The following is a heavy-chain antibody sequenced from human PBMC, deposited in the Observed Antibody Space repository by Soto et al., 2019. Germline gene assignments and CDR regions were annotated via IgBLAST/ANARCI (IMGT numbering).Heavy chain of an antibody. CDR3: ATLSSYYDFWSGYYDFDY. CDR2: ISYDGSKK. J-gene: IGHJ4*02. V-gene: IGHV3-30*03. D-gene: IGHD3-3*01. Sequence: QVQVVESGGGVVQPGRSLRLSCAASGFTFRSYGMHWVRQAPGKGLEWVAVISYDGSKKYYAESVKGRFTISRDNSKKTLYLQMNSLRAEDTAVYYCATLSSYYDFWSGYYDFDYWGQGTLVTVSS. CDR1: GFTFRSYG.